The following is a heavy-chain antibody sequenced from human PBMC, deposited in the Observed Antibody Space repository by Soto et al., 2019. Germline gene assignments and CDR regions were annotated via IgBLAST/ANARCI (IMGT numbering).Heavy chain of an antibody. CDR3: AAAGQGYSYGMDV. Sequence: SVKVSCKASGFTFTSSAVQWVRQARGQRLEWIGRIVVGSGNTNYAQKFQERVTITRDMSTSTAYMELSSLRSEDTAVYYCAAAGQGYSYGMDVWGQGTTVTVSS. J-gene: IGHJ6*02. CDR2: IVVGSGNT. V-gene: IGHV1-58*01. D-gene: IGHD5-18*01. CDR1: GFTFTSSA.